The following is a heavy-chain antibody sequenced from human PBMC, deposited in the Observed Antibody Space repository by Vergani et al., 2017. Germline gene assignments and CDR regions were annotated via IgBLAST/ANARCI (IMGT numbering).Heavy chain of an antibody. CDR3: ARATPSIAAAGTIDP. Sequence: QVQLQESGPGLVKPSETLSLTCTVSGGSISSYYWSWIRQPPGKGLEWIGYIYYSGSTNYNHSLKSRVTISVDTSKNQFSLKLSSVTAADTAVYYCARATPSIAAAGTIDPWGQGTLVTVSS. CDR1: GGSISSYY. J-gene: IGHJ5*02. V-gene: IGHV4-59*01. CDR2: IYYSGST. D-gene: IGHD6-13*01.